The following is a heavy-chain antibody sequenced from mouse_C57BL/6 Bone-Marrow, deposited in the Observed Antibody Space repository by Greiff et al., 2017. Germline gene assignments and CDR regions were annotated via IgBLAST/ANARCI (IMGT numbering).Heavy chain of an antibody. J-gene: IGHJ1*03. CDR3: ARRSKDWYFDV. D-gene: IGHD1-1*01. Sequence: VQLKESGGGLVQPGGSLKLSCAASGFTFSDYGMAWVRQAPRKGPEWVAFISNLAYSIYYADTVTGRFTISRENAKNTLYLEMSSLRSEDTAMYYCARRSKDWYFDVWGTGTTVTVSS. CDR1: GFTFSDYG. V-gene: IGHV5-15*01. CDR2: ISNLAYSI.